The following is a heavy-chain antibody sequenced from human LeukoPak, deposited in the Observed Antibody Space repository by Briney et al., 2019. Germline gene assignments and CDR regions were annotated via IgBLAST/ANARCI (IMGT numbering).Heavy chain of an antibody. CDR2: IRAYNGNT. Sequence: ASVKVSCKASGYTFTSYGISWVRQAPGQGLEWMGWIRAYNGNTNYAQKLQGRVTMTTGTSTSTAYMELRSLRSDDTAVYYCARDTPSSIAALTIFDYWGQGTLVTVSS. CDR1: GYTFTSYG. V-gene: IGHV1-18*01. CDR3: ARDTPSSIAALTIFDY. D-gene: IGHD6-6*01. J-gene: IGHJ4*02.